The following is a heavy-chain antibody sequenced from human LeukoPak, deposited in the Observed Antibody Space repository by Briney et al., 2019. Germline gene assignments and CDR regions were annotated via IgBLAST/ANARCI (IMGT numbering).Heavy chain of an antibody. CDR3: ARDLWGYDSYYYFMDV. D-gene: IGHD5-12*01. CDR1: GFTFSSYG. J-gene: IGHJ6*03. V-gene: IGHV3-21*01. Sequence: PGGYLRLSCAASGFTFSSYGMNWVRQAPGKGLEWVSSTDASNGYIDYADSVKGRFTISRDNTKKLLYLHMNSLRAEDTAVYYCARDLWGYDSYYYFMDVWGKGTTVSVSS. CDR2: TDASNGYI.